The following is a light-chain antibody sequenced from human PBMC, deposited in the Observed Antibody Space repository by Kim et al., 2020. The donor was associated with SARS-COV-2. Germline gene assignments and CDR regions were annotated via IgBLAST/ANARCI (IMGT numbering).Light chain of an antibody. CDR2: DKN. V-gene: IGLV3-19*01. Sequence: SSELTQDPAVSVALGQTVRITCQVDILTRYSASWYQQKPGQAPLLVIYDKNNRPSGIPDRFSGSSSGNTASLTITGAQAEDEADYYCNSRDRSASHGAFGGGTQLTVL. CDR3: NSRDRSASHGA. CDR1: ILTRYS. J-gene: IGLJ2*01.